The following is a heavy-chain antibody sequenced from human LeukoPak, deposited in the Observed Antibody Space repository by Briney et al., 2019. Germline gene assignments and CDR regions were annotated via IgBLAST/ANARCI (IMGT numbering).Heavy chain of an antibody. J-gene: IGHJ4*02. Sequence: GASVKVSCKVSGYTLTELSMHWVRQAPGKGLEWMGGFDPEDGETIYAQKFQGRVTMTKDTSTDTAYMELSSLRSEDTAVYYCATGEDIWFDYWGQGTLVTVSS. V-gene: IGHV1-24*01. CDR3: ATGEDIWFDY. CDR1: GYTLTELS. D-gene: IGHD5-12*01. CDR2: FDPEDGET.